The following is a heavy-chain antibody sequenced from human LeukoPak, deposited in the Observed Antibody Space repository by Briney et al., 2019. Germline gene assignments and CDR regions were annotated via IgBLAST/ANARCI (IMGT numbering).Heavy chain of an antibody. Sequence: RASVKVSCKASGYTFTSYGISWVRQAPGQGLEWMGCISAYNGNTNYAQKLQGRVTMTTDTSTSTAYMELRSLRSDDTAVYYCARVSREGMIVAHHDYWGQGTLVTVSS. CDR2: ISAYNGNT. CDR3: ARVSREGMIVAHHDY. J-gene: IGHJ4*02. D-gene: IGHD3-22*01. CDR1: GYTFTSYG. V-gene: IGHV1-18*01.